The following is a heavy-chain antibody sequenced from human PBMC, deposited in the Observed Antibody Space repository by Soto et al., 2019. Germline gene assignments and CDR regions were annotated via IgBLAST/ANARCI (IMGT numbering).Heavy chain of an antibody. J-gene: IGHJ4*02. V-gene: IGHV1-69*02. CDR3: ASNCGSWYRAFDS. CDR2: VNPILSMS. D-gene: IGHD1-20*01. Sequence: QVQLVQSGAEVKSAGSSVKVSCKASGDTFNFYSINWVRQAPGLGLEWVGRVNPILSMSNYAQRFQGRVTMTADKSTGTAYMELRSLRSEDTAIYYCASNCGSWYRAFDSWGQGALVTVSS. CDR1: GDTFNFYS.